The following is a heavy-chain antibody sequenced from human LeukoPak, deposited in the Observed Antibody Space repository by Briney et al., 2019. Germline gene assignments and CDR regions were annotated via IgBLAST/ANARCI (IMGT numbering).Heavy chain of an antibody. CDR2: ITGSGDGT. CDR1: GFTFSSYA. CDR3: VKGFVHPTYYFEY. Sequence: GGSLRLSCAASGFTFSSYAMMWVRQSPEKGLEWVSSITGSGDGTYYADSVRGRFTISRDNSKNTLYLQMNSLRAEDTAVYFCVKGFVHPTYYFEYWGQGTLVTVPS. V-gene: IGHV3-23*01. J-gene: IGHJ4*02. D-gene: IGHD3-10*01.